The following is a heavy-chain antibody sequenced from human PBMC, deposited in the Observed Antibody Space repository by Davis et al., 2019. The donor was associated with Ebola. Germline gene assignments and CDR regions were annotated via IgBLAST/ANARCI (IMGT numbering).Heavy chain of an antibody. CDR1: GYTFTGYY. CDR2: INPNSGGT. V-gene: IGHV1-2*02. D-gene: IGHD1-1*01. Sequence: ASVKVSCKASGYTFTGYYMHWVRQAPGQGLEWMGWINPNSGGTNYAQKFQGRVTMTRDTSISTAYMELSRLRSDDTAVYYCARDKVELYYYMDVWGKGTTVTVSS. CDR3: ARDKVELYYYMDV. J-gene: IGHJ6*03.